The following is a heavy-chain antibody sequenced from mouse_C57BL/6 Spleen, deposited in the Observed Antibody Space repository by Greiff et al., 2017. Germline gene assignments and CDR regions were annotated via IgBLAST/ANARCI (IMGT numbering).Heavy chain of an antibody. CDR3: ARTLLYYGSSPYYFDY. V-gene: IGHV5-17*01. CDR1: GFPFSDSG. Sequence: EVKLVESGGGLVKPGGSLKLSCAASGFPFSDSGMHWVRQAPEKGLEWVAYISSGSSTIYYADTVTGRFTISRDNAKNTLFLQMTSLRSEDTAMYYCARTLLYYGSSPYYFDYWGQGTTLTVSS. J-gene: IGHJ2*01. D-gene: IGHD1-1*01. CDR2: ISSGSSTI.